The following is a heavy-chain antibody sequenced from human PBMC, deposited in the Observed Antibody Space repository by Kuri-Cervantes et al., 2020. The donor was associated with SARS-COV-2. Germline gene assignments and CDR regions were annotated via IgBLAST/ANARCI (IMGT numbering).Heavy chain of an antibody. J-gene: IGHJ3*02. D-gene: IGHD2-8*01. CDR1: GFTFSSYS. Sequence: GESLKISCAASGFTFSSYSMNWVRQAPGKGLEWVSSISSSSSYIYYADSVKGRFTISRDNSKNTLYLQMNSLRAEDTAVYYCARTGGCTNGVCYTEPDGAFDIWGQGTMVTVSS. V-gene: IGHV3-21*01. CDR3: ARTGGCTNGVCYTEPDGAFDI. CDR2: ISSSSSYI.